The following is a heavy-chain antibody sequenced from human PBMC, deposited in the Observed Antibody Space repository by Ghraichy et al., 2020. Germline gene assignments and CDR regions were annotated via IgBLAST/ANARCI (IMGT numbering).Heavy chain of an antibody. CDR3: ARTLAVGRYYFDY. CDR1: GGSISSSSYY. Sequence: SETLSLTCTVSGGSISSSSYYWGWIRQPPGKGLEWIGSIYYSGSTYYNPSLKSRVTISVDTSKNQFSLKLSSVTAADTAVYYCARTLAVGRYYFDYWGQGTLVTVSS. D-gene: IGHD6-19*01. CDR2: IYYSGST. J-gene: IGHJ4*02. V-gene: IGHV4-39*01.